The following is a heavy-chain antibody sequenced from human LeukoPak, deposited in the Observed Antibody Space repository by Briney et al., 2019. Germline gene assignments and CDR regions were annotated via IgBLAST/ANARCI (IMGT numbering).Heavy chain of an antibody. J-gene: IGHJ4*02. Sequence: SVKVSCKASGGTFSSYAISWVRQAPGQGLEWMGGIIPIFGTANYAQKFQGRVTITADKSTGTAYMELSSLRSEDTAVYYCARESAKGSSGYYPDYWGQGTLVTVSS. CDR1: GGTFSSYA. CDR3: ARESAKGSSGYYPDY. V-gene: IGHV1-69*06. CDR2: IIPIFGTA. D-gene: IGHD3-22*01.